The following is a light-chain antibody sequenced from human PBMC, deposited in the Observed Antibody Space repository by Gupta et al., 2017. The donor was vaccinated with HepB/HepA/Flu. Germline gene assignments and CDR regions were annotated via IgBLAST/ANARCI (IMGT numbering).Light chain of an antibody. CDR1: SRAVGGDKY. CDR3: SSYTSSSLL. Sequence: SALTQPASVSGSPGQSITISCTGPSRAVGGDKYVSWDQHHPGKAPKLMIYDVSNRPSGVTNRFSGSKSGNTASRTISGLHAEDEANYYCSSYTSSSLLFGGGTKLTVL. J-gene: IGLJ2*01. V-gene: IGLV2-14*03. CDR2: DVS.